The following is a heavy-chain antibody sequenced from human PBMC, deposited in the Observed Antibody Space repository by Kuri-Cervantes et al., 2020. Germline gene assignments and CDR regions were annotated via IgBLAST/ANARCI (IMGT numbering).Heavy chain of an antibody. CDR2: IIAYNGNT. Sequence: ASVKVSCKASGYTFTSYGISWVRQAPGQGLEWMGWIIAYNGNTNYAQKLQGRVTMTTDTSTSTAYMELRSLRSDDTAVYYCVRDLGWVDWWLGPFPYYYYGMDVWGQGTTVTVSS. V-gene: IGHV1-18*01. D-gene: IGHD6-19*01. CDR1: GYTFTSYG. CDR3: VRDLGWVDWWLGPFPYYYYGMDV. J-gene: IGHJ6*02.